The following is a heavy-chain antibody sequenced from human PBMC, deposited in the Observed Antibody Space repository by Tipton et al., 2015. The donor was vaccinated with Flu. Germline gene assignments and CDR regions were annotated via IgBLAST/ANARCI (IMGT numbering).Heavy chain of an antibody. CDR3: ARDYGDYNWFDP. CDR1: GDSIAYPYF. J-gene: IGHJ5*02. CDR2: IHRSGNG. D-gene: IGHD4-17*01. V-gene: IGHV4-38-2*02. Sequence: LRLSCSVSGDSIAYPYFWGWIRQAPGKGLEWIGNIHRSGNGYYNPSLKSRVTMSVDSSKNQFSLKLRSVTAADTAVYYCARDYGDYNWFDPWGQGTLVTVSS.